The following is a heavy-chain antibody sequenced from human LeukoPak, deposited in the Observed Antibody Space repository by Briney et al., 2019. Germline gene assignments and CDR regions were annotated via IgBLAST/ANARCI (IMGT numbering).Heavy chain of an antibody. CDR1: GFTFDDYA. CDR3: AKARGYYETDNWFDP. CDR2: LSWNSGSI. J-gene: IGHJ5*02. Sequence: PGGSLRLSCAASGFTFDDYAMHWVRQDPGKGLEWVSGLSWNSGSIGYADSVKGRFSISRDNAKNSLYLQMNSLRAEDTALYYCAKARGYYETDNWFDPWGQGTLVTVSS. V-gene: IGHV3-9*01. D-gene: IGHD3-22*01.